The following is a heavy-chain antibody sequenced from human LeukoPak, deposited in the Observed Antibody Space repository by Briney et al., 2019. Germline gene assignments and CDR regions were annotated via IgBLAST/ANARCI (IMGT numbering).Heavy chain of an antibody. Sequence: SETLSLTCTVSGGSISSYYWSLIRQPPGKGLEWIGYIYYSGSTNYNPSLKSRVTISVDTSKNQFSLKLSSVTAADTAVYYCARQETTVVTGFDYWGQGTLVTVSS. CDR1: GGSISSYY. CDR2: IYYSGST. D-gene: IGHD4-23*01. CDR3: ARQETTVVTGFDY. J-gene: IGHJ4*02. V-gene: IGHV4-59*08.